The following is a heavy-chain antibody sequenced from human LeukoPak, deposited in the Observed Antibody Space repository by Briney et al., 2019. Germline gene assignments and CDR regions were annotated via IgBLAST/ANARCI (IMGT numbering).Heavy chain of an antibody. CDR2: INPNSGGT. CDR1: GYTFTGYY. D-gene: IGHD3-22*01. V-gene: IGHV1-2*02. J-gene: IGHJ4*02. CDR3: ARDRTMIVQALSY. Sequence: ASVKVSCKASGYTFTGYYMHWVRQAPGQGLEWMGWINPNSGGTNYAQKFQGRVTMTRDASISTAYMELSRLRSDDTAVYYCARDRTMIVQALSYWGQGTLVTVSS.